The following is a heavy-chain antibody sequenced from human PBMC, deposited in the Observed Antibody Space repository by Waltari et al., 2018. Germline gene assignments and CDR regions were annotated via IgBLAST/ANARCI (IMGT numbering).Heavy chain of an antibody. CDR1: GYTFASHA. Sequence: QVQLVQSGAEVKKPGASVKVSCKASGYTFASHAISWVRQAPGQGLGWRGGVRVYNGNTKYAQKFQDRVTMTTDPSTSTAYMELRSLRSDDTAVYYCARTSLLAVDGLNHYWGQGTLVTVSS. CDR2: VRVYNGNT. D-gene: IGHD3-3*02. V-gene: IGHV1-18*01. CDR3: ARTSLLAVDGLNHY. J-gene: IGHJ4*02.